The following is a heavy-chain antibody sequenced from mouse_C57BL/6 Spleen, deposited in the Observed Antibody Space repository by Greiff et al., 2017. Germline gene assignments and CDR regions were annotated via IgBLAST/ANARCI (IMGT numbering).Heavy chain of an antibody. D-gene: IGHD2-13*01. V-gene: IGHV1-82*01. J-gene: IGHJ4*01. CDR3: ARRLAGYAMDY. CDR2: IYPGDGDT. Sequence: QVQLQQSGPELVKPGASVKISCKASGYAFSSSWMNWVKQRPGKGLEWIGRIYPGDGDTNYNGKFKGKATLTADKSYSTAYMQLSSLTSEDSAVYFYARRLAGYAMDYGGRGTSVTVSA. CDR1: GYAFSSSW.